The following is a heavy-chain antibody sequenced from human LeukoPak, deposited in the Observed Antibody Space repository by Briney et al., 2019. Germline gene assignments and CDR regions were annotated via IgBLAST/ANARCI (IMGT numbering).Heavy chain of an antibody. CDR1: GGSISSSSYY. CDR3: ALAAAGSKGAVY. J-gene: IGHJ4*02. Sequence: SETLSLTCTVSGGSISSSSYYWSWIRQPPGKGLEWIGEINHSGSTNYNPSLKSRVTISVDTSKNQFSLKLSSVTAADTAVYYCALAAAGSKGAVYWGQGTLVTVSS. V-gene: IGHV4-39*07. D-gene: IGHD6-13*01. CDR2: INHSGST.